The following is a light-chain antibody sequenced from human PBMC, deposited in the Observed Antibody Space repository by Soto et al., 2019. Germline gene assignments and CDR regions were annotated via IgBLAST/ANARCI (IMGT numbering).Light chain of an antibody. J-gene: IGLJ2*01. CDR2: EGS. CDR1: SSDVGSYNL. CDR3: CSYAGSSTPVV. Sequence: QSVLTQPASVSGSPGQSITISCTGTSSDVGSYNLVSWYQQHPGKAPKLMIYEGSKRPSGVSNRFSGSKSGNTASLTIPGLQAEDEADYYCCSYAGSSTPVVFGGGTKVTVL. V-gene: IGLV2-23*01.